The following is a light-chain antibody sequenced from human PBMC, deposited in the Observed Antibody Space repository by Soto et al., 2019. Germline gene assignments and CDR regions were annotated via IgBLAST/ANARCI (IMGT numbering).Light chain of an antibody. V-gene: IGKV3-20*01. Sequence: EIVLTQSPGTLSLSPGERATLSCRASPSVSGSNLAWYQQKPGQAPRLVIYGASSRATGIPARFSGSGSGTDFTLTISSLEPEDFAVYYCQQYGSSPSITFGQGTRLEIK. CDR3: QQYGSSPSIT. CDR1: PSVSGSN. J-gene: IGKJ5*01. CDR2: GAS.